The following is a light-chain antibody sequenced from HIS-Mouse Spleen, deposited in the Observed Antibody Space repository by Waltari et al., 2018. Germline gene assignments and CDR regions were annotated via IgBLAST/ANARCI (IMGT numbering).Light chain of an antibody. Sequence: QLVLTQSPSASASLGASVKLTCTLSSGHSSYAIAWHQQQPEKGPRYLMKLNSDGSHSKGDGIPDLFSGSSSGAERYLTISSLQSEDEADYYCQTWGTGNWVFGGGTKLTVL. J-gene: IGLJ3*02. CDR2: LNSDGSH. CDR3: QTWGTGNWV. V-gene: IGLV4-69*01. CDR1: SGHSSYA.